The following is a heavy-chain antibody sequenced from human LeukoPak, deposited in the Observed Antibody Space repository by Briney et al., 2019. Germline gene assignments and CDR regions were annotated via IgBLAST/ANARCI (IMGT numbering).Heavy chain of an antibody. CDR3: ARDSSGYSPYFDY. Sequence: GASVKVSCKASGYTFTGYYMHWVRQAPGQGLEWMGWINPNSGGTNYAQKFQGRVTMTRDTSISTAYMELSRLRSDDTAVYYYARDSSGYSPYFDYWGQGTLVTVSS. J-gene: IGHJ4*02. D-gene: IGHD3-3*01. CDR1: GYTFTGYY. V-gene: IGHV1-2*02. CDR2: INPNSGGT.